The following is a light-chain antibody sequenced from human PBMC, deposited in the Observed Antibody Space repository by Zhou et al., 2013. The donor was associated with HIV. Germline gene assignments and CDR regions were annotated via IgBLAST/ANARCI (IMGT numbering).Light chain of an antibody. J-gene: IGKJ1*01. Sequence: DIQMTQSPSSLSASVGDRVTITCRTSQSISSYLNWYQQKPGKAPNLLIYSASSLHSGVPSRFSGSGSGTDFTLTISSLQPEDFATYYCQQSYNDPRTFGQGTEGGYQT. CDR2: SAS. CDR3: QQSYNDPRT. CDR1: QSISSY. V-gene: IGKV1-39*01.